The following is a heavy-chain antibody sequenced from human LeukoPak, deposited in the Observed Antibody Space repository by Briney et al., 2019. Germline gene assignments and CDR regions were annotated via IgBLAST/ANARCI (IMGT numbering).Heavy chain of an antibody. V-gene: IGHV3-7*01. J-gene: IGHJ4*02. CDR2: TNQEGSEK. Sequence: PGRSLRLSCAASGFSVSSYWMSWVRQAPGKGLEWVANTNQEGSEKYYVDSVKGRFTISKDNAKNSLYLQMNSLRAEDTAVYYCARDPKWLDYWGQGTLVTVSS. CDR3: ARDPKWLDY. CDR1: GFSVSSYW. D-gene: IGHD5-12*01.